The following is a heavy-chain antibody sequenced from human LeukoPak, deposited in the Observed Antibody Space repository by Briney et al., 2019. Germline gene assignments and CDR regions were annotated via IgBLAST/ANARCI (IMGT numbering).Heavy chain of an antibody. Sequence: GGSLRLSCAASGFTFDDYAMHWVRQAPGKGLEWVSGISWNSGSIGYADSVKGRFTISRDNAKNSLYLQMNSLRAEDTALYYCAKVTHSKVLHYYYYYGMDVWGQGTTVTVSS. CDR1: GFTFDDYA. V-gene: IGHV3-9*01. CDR3: AKVTHSKVLHYYYYYGMDV. CDR2: ISWNSGSI. D-gene: IGHD6-13*01. J-gene: IGHJ6*02.